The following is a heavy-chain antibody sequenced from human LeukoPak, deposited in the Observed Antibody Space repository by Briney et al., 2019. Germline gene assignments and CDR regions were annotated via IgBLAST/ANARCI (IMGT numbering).Heavy chain of an antibody. CDR1: GFTFSSYA. D-gene: IGHD1-26*01. CDR2: ISGSGGST. CDR3: AKAMGATLFDY. Sequence: PGGSLRLSCAAYGFTFSSYAMSWVRQAPGKGLEWVSGISGSGGSTYYADSVKGRFTISRDNSKNTLYLQMNSLRAGDTAVYYCAKAMGATLFDYWGQGTLVTVSS. J-gene: IGHJ4*02. V-gene: IGHV3-23*01.